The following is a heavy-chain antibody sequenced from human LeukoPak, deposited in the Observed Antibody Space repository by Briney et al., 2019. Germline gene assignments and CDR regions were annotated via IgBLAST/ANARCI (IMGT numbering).Heavy chain of an antibody. CDR3: AKGFSGATTD. D-gene: IGHD1-26*01. V-gene: IGHV3-23*01. CDR2: ISGSGGST. J-gene: IGHJ4*02. CDR1: GSTFSNAW. Sequence: GGSLRLSCATSGSTFSNAWMNWVRQAPGKGLEWVSAISGSGGSTYYADSVKGRFTISRDNSKNTLYLQMNSLRAEDTAVYYCAKGFSGATTDWGQGTLVTVSS.